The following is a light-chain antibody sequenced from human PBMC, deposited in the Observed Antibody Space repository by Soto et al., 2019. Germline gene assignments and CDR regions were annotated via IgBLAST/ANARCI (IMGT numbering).Light chain of an antibody. CDR1: QSVFNNH. V-gene: IGKV3-20*01. J-gene: IGKJ1*01. CDR2: GAS. CDR3: QQYGSSPTT. Sequence: EIVLPQSPGTLSLSPGARAPLSCRASQSVFNNHIGWYQQKPGQAPRRLIFGASFRATGIPDRFSGSGSGTDFTLTISRLEPEEFAVYYCQQYGSSPTTVGQGTKVAIK.